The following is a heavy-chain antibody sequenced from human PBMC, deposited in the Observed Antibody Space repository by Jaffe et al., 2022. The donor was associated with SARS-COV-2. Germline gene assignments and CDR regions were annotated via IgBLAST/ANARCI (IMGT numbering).Heavy chain of an antibody. CDR1: GGSISSGGYY. CDR3: ARFRRDSWMGGAYGGYFDY. Sequence: QVQLQESGPGLVKPSQTLSLTCTVSGGSISSGGYYWSWIRQHPGKGLEWIGYIYYSGSTYYNPSLKSRVTISVDTSKNQFSLKLSSVTAADTAVYYCARFRRDSWMGGAYGGYFDYWGQGTLVTVSS. J-gene: IGHJ4*02. V-gene: IGHV4-31*03. CDR2: IYYSGST. D-gene: IGHD1-26*01.